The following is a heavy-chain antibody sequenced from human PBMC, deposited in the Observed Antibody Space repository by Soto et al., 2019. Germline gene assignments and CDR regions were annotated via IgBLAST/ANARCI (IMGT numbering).Heavy chain of an antibody. Sequence: KASETLSLTCTVSGGSISSGGYYWSWIRQHPGKGLEWIGYIYYSGSTYYNPSLKSRVTISVDTSKNQFSLKLSSVTAADTAVYYCAREPIVVVPAPGGTYYYGMDVWGQGTTVTVSS. D-gene: IGHD2-2*01. J-gene: IGHJ6*02. CDR1: GGSISSGGYY. CDR2: IYYSGST. V-gene: IGHV4-31*03. CDR3: AREPIVVVPAPGGTYYYGMDV.